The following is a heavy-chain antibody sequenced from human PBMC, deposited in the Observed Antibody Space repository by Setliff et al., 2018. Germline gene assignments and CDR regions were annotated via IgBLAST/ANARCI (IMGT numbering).Heavy chain of an antibody. CDR1: GYTLTELS. J-gene: IGHJ3*02. CDR3: ATASGSSGYLTPYAFDI. Sequence: GSSVKVSCKVSGYTLTELSMHWVRQAPGKWLEWMGGFDPEDGETIYAQKFQGRVTMTEDTSTDTAYMELSSLRSEDTAVYYCATASGSSGYLTPYAFDIWGQGTMVT. D-gene: IGHD3-22*01. CDR2: FDPEDGET. V-gene: IGHV1-24*01.